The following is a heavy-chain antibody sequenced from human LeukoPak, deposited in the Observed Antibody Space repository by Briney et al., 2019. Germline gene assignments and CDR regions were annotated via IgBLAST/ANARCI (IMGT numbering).Heavy chain of an antibody. CDR2: ISSSSSTI. V-gene: IGHV3-48*02. CDR3: ARDADRIVVAGFDY. Sequence: GGSLRLSCVASEFXFSSYSMNWVRQAPGKGLEWVSYISSSSSTIYYADSVKGRFTISRDNAKNSLYLQMNSLRDEDTAVYYCARDADRIVVAGFDYWGQGTLVTVSS. D-gene: IGHD6-19*01. J-gene: IGHJ4*02. CDR1: EFXFSSYS.